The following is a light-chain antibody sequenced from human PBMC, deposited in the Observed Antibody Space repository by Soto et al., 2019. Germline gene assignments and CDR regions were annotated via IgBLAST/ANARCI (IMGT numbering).Light chain of an antibody. J-gene: IGLJ1*01. Sequence: LTQPASVSGSPGQSITISCTGTSSDVGGYNYVSWYQQHPGKAPKLMIYEVSNRPSGVSNRFSGSKSGNTASLTISGLQAEDETDYYCSSYTSSSTLSYVFGTGTKVTVL. CDR3: SSYTSSSTLSYV. CDR1: SSDVGGYNY. V-gene: IGLV2-14*01. CDR2: EVS.